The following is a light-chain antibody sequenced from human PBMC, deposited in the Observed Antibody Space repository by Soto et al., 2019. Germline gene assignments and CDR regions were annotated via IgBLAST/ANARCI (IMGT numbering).Light chain of an antibody. J-gene: IGKJ2*01. V-gene: IGKV1-8*01. CDR1: QGISSY. Sequence: AIRMTQSPSSLSASTGDRVTITCRASQGISSYLAWYQQKPGEAPKLLIYAASTLQSGVPPRFSGSGSGTDFTLTISCLQSEDFATYYCQQYYSYPYTFGQATKVDI. CDR2: AAS. CDR3: QQYYSYPYT.